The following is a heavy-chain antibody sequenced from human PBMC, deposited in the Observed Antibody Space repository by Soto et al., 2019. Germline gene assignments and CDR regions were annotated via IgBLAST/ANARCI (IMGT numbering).Heavy chain of an antibody. CDR1: GFTFSSYA. V-gene: IGHV3-30-3*01. J-gene: IGHJ4*02. CDR2: ISYDGSNK. D-gene: IGHD3-10*01. CDR3: ARGYYGSGSYGGVFDY. Sequence: QVQLVESGGGVVQPGRSLRLSCAASGFTFSSYAMHWVRQAPGKGLEWVAVISYDGSNKYYADSVKGRFTISRDNSKNTLYLKMNSLRAEDTAVYYCARGYYGSGSYGGVFDYWGQGTLVTVSS.